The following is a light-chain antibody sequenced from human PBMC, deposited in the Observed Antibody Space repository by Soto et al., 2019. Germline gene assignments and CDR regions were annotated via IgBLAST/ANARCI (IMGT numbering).Light chain of an antibody. CDR3: QQYNKWPHYT. CDR2: GAS. Sequence: EIVMTQSPANLSVSPGERATLSCRASQSVSSNLAWYQQKPGQGPRLLIYGASTRATSIPARFSGSGSGTEFTLTINSLQSEDFAVYYCQQYNKWPHYTFGQGTKLEIK. V-gene: IGKV3-15*01. J-gene: IGKJ2*01. CDR1: QSVSSN.